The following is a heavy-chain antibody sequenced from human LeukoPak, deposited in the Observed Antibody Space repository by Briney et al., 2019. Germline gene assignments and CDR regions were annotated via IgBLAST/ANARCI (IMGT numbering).Heavy chain of an antibody. CDR2: INHSGST. V-gene: IGHV4-34*01. D-gene: IGHD3-3*01. CDR3: ASIAGGEGDEYYDLPVVFVDY. Sequence: PSETLSLTCAVYGGSFSGYYWSWIRQPPGKGLEWIGEINHSGSTNYNPSLKSRVTISVDTSKNQFSLKLSSVTAADTAVYYCASIAGGEGDEYYDLPVVFVDYWGQGTLVTVSS. CDR1: GGSFSGYY. J-gene: IGHJ4*02.